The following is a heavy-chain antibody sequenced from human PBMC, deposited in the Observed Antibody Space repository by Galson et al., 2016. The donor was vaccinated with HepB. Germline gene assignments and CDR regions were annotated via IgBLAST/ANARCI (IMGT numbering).Heavy chain of an antibody. D-gene: IGHD6-19*01. V-gene: IGHV1-69*13. Sequence: SVKVSCKASGGTFSNYAISWVRQAPGQGLEWMGGIIPIFGTTNYAQKFQGRVTITADGFTSTAYMELSSLRSEDTAVYYCARQPRIAVAGTFYYGMDVWGQGTTVTVSS. CDR1: GGTFSNYA. J-gene: IGHJ6*02. CDR2: IIPIFGTT. CDR3: ARQPRIAVAGTFYYGMDV.